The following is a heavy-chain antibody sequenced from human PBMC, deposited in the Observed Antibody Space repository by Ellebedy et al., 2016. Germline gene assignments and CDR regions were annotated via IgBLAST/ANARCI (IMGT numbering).Heavy chain of an antibody. CDR2: IWYDGSNK. CDR3: AKPKGYSYGLNYYYMDV. V-gene: IGHV3-30*02. CDR1: GFTFSDYY. Sequence: GGSLRLXXAASGFTFSDYYMSWIRQAPGKGLEWVAVIWYDGSNKYYADSVKGRFIISRDNSKNTLYLQMNSLRAEDTAVYYCAKPKGYSYGLNYYYMDVWGKGTTVTVSS. J-gene: IGHJ6*03. D-gene: IGHD5-18*01.